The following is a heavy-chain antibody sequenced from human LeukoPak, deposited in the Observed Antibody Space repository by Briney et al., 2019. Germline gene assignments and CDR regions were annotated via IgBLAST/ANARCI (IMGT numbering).Heavy chain of an antibody. D-gene: IGHD6-13*01. Sequence: GGSLRLSCAASGFTFSSYSMNWVRRAPGKGLEWVSSFSSSSSYIYYADSVKGRFTISRDNAKNSLYLQMNSLRAEDTAVYYCARDVPLEGSSSWDFDYWGQGPLVTVSS. CDR1: GFTFSSYS. CDR3: ARDVPLEGSSSWDFDY. CDR2: FSSSSSYI. V-gene: IGHV3-21*01. J-gene: IGHJ4*02.